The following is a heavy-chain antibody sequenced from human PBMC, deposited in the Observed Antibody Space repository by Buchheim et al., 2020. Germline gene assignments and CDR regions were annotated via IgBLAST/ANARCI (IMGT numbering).Heavy chain of an antibody. CDR2: ISYDGSNK. J-gene: IGHJ4*02. CDR1: GFTFSSYA. D-gene: IGHD2-15*01. Sequence: QVQLVESGGGVVQPGRSLRLSCAASGFTFSSYAMRWVRQAPGKGLEWVAVISYDGSNKYYADSVKGRFTISRDNSKNKLYLQMNGVRAEDTAVYYCARDPVVVVVAAEGCWGEGT. V-gene: IGHV3-30*04. CDR3: ARDPVVVVVAAEGC.